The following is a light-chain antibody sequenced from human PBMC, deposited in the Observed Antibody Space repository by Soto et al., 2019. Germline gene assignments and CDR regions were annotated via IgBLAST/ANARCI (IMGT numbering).Light chain of an antibody. J-gene: IGKJ4*01. V-gene: IGKV3-11*01. Sequence: EILFTQSPDTLSLSPGERATLSCRASQSVSSNLAWYQQKPGQAPRILIYGASTRDTGIPARFSGSGSGTEFTLTISRLELEDFAVYYCQQRSNWPLTFGGGTKVDIK. CDR3: QQRSNWPLT. CDR2: GAS. CDR1: QSVSSN.